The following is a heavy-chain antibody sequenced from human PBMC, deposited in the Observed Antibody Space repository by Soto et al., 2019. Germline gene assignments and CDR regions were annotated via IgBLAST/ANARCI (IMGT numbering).Heavy chain of an antibody. D-gene: IGHD5-12*01. CDR1: GGSVSSGSYY. CDR2: IYYSGAT. J-gene: IGHJ6*02. CDR3: ARDFQRGSCPRHYSYYGMDV. Sequence: SETLSLTCTVSGGSVSSGSYYWNWIRQPPGKGLEWIGYIYYSGATNYTPSLKSRVTISVDTSKNQLSLKLNSVTAADTAVYYCARDFQRGSCPRHYSYYGMDVWGQGTSVTVSS. V-gene: IGHV4-61*01.